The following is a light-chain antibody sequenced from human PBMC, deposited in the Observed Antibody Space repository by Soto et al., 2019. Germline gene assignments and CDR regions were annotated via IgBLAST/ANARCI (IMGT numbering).Light chain of an antibody. CDR1: SGHSSYI. V-gene: IGLV4-60*02. J-gene: IGLJ3*02. CDR2: LEGSGSY. Sequence: QAVVTQSSSASASLGSSVKLTCTLNSGHSSYIIAWHQQQPGKAPRYLMKLEGSGSYNKGSGVPDRFSGSSSGADRYLTIFYLQFEYEADYYCETWDSYTHGVFGGGTKLTLL. CDR3: ETWDSYTHGV.